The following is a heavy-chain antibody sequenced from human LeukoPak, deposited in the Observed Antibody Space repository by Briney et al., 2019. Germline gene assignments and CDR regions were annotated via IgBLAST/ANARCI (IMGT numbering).Heavy chain of an antibody. J-gene: IGHJ6*02. V-gene: IGHV3-30*14. CDR3: ARGNSGSHYVEYYYGMDV. CDR1: GFTFRTYA. D-gene: IGHD1-26*01. Sequence: GGSLRLSCVVSGFTFRTYAMHWVRQAPGKGLEWVAVVSYDGSNKYYADSVKGRFTISRDNSKNTLYLQMNSLRAEDTAVYYCARGNSGSHYVEYYYGMDVWGQGTTVTVSS. CDR2: VSYDGSNK.